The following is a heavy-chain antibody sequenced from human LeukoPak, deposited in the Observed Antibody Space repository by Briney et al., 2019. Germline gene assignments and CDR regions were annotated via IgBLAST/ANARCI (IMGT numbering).Heavy chain of an antibody. J-gene: IGHJ5*02. CDR3: AKDPAFS. V-gene: IGHV3-23*01. Sequence: GGSLRLSCAASGFIVSGNYMSWVRQAPGKGLEWVSAISGSGGSTYYADSVKGRFTISRDNSKNTLYLQMNSLRAEDTAVYYCAKDPAFSWGQGTLVTVSS. CDR2: ISGSGGST. CDR1: GFIVSGNY.